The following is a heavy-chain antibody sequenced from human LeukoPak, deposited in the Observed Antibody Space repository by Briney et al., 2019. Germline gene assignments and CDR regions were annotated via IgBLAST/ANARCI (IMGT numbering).Heavy chain of an antibody. CDR3: AAKVELRSNGPYFNS. V-gene: IGHV3-53*01. Sequence: GGSLRLSCAPSGFTVSSNYMSWVRQAPGKVLEWVSVIYSGGETFYADSVKGRFTISRDHSKNTLYLQMNSLRAEDTAVYYCAAKVELRSNGPYFNSWGQGTLVTVSS. J-gene: IGHJ4*02. CDR1: GFTVSSNY. D-gene: IGHD1-7*01. CDR2: IYSGGET.